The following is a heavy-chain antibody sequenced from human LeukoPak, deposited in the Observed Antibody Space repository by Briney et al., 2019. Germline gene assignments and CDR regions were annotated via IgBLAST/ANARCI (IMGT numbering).Heavy chain of an antibody. V-gene: IGHV3-23*01. CDR1: GFTFSSYA. Sequence: GSLRLSCAASGFTFSSYAMSWVRQAPGKGLEWVSAISGSGGSTYYADSVKGRFTISRDNSKNTLYLQMNSLRAEDTAVYYCAKGQKDGDAFDIWGQGTMVTISS. CDR3: AKGQKDGDAFDI. CDR2: ISGSGGST. J-gene: IGHJ3*02.